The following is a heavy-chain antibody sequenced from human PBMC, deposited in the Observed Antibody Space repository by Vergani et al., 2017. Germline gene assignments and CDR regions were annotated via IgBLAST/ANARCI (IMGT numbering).Heavy chain of an antibody. V-gene: IGHV1-2*02. CDR1: GYTFTGYY. CDR3: ARRIAAXPPPYYYYYYYMDV. J-gene: IGHJ6*03. D-gene: IGHD6-6*01. CDR2: INPNSGGT. Sequence: QVQLVQSGAEVKKPGASVKVSCKASGYTFTGYYMHWVRQAPGQGLEWMGWINPNSGGTNYAQKFQGRVTMTRDTSISTAYMELSRLRSDDTAVYYCARRIAAXPPPYYYYYYYMDVWGKGTTVTVSS.